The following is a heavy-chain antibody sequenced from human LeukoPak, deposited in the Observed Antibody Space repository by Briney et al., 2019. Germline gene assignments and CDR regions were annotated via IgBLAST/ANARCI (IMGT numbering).Heavy chain of an antibody. D-gene: IGHD3-16*01. CDR2: IHLDGRTT. CDR1: GFTFSSYW. CDR3: ARGGSPSDY. Sequence: GGSLRLSCAASGFTFSSYWMHWVRQRPGKGLVWVSRIHLDGRTTNYADSVKGRFTISRDNAKNTLSLEMNCLRPEDTAVYYCARGGSPSDYWGQGTLVSVSS. J-gene: IGHJ4*02. V-gene: IGHV3-74*01.